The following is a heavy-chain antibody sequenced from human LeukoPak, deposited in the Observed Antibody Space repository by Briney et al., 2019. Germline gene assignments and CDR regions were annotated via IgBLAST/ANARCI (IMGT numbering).Heavy chain of an antibody. J-gene: IGHJ6*03. CDR2: MSGSGSSM. V-gene: IGHV3-11*01. CDR1: GFTFSDYY. CDR3: ARDMKDRVIMPPTGHHYFYMDV. D-gene: IGHD2-8*01. Sequence: GGALRLSCAAPGFTFSDYYMSWVRQAPGKGLEWISYMSGSGSSMYYADSVKGRFTISRENAKSSLFLQMNNLRVEDSDVNYCARDMKDRVIMPPTGHHYFYMDVWGKGTTVTVSS.